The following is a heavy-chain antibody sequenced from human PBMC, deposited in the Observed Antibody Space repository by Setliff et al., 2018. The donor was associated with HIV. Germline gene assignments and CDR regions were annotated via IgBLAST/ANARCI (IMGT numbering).Heavy chain of an antibody. Sequence: ASVKVSCKASGYTFTDYYIHWVRQAPGQGLEWMGWINPNNGGRNYAQKFQGRVTMTRDTSISTAYMELSRLRSDDTAVYYCARGMDYYDTSGYYQYYFDYWGQGTLVTVS. CDR1: GYTFTDYY. CDR2: INPNNGGR. V-gene: IGHV1-2*02. D-gene: IGHD3-22*01. J-gene: IGHJ4*02. CDR3: ARGMDYYDTSGYYQYYFDY.